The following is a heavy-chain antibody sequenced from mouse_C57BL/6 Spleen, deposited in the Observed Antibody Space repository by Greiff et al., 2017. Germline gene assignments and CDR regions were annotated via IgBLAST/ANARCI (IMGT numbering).Heavy chain of an antibody. Sequence: QVQLKESGPELVKPGASVKISCKASGYAFRSSWMNWVKQRPGKGLEWIGRIYPGDGDTNYNGKFKGKATLTADKSASTAYMQLSSLTSEDSAVYFCAREIDYGSSPLDYWGQGTTLTVSS. J-gene: IGHJ2*01. CDR3: AREIDYGSSPLDY. D-gene: IGHD1-1*01. V-gene: IGHV1-82*01. CDR2: IYPGDGDT. CDR1: GYAFRSSW.